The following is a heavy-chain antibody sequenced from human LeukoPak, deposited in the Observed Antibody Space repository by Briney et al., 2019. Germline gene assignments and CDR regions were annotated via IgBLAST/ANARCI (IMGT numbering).Heavy chain of an antibody. CDR3: TRGGRDYYDSSGYFSPLDY. J-gene: IGHJ4*02. D-gene: IGHD3-22*01. CDR2: IKQDGSEK. CDR1: GFMFTDHA. Sequence: GGSLRLSCAASGFMFTDHALSWVRQAPGKGLEWVANIKQDGSEKYYVDSVKGRFTISRDNAKNSLYLQMNSLRAEDTAVYYCTRGGRDYYDSSGYFSPLDYWGQGTLVTVSS. V-gene: IGHV3-7*01.